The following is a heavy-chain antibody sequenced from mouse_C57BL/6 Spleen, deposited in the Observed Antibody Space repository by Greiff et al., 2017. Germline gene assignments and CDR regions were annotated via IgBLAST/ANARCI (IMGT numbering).Heavy chain of an antibody. V-gene: IGHV1-82*01. D-gene: IGHD2-1*01. CDR3: ARSYGNYPNWYFDV. CDR1: GYAFSSSW. Sequence: QVHVKQSGPELVKPGASVKISCKASGYAFSSSWMNWVKQRPGKGLEWIGRIYPGDGDTNYNGKFKGKATLTADKSSSTAYMQLSSLTSEDSAVSFGARSYGNYPNWYFDVWGTGTTVTVSS. J-gene: IGHJ1*03. CDR2: IYPGDGDT.